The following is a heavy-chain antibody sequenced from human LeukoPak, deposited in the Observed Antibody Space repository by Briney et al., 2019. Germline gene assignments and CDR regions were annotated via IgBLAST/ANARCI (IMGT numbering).Heavy chain of an antibody. CDR3: ARVLRDSSGYILLDY. J-gene: IGHJ4*02. D-gene: IGHD3-22*01. CDR2: ISSFSGTI. CDR1: GITFSSYS. V-gene: IGHV3-48*04. Sequence: PGGSLRLSCVASGITFSSYSMNWVRQAPGKGLEWVSYISSFSGTINYADSVKGRFTISRDNAKNSLYLQMNSLRAEDTAVYYCARVLRDSSGYILLDYWGQGTLVTVSS.